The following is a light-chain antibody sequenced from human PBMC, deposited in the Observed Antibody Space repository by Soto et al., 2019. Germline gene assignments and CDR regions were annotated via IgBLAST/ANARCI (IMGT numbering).Light chain of an antibody. CDR1: QIVSTN. Sequence: EVVLTQSPATLSVSPGERATVSCRASQIVSTNLAWYQQKRGQAPRLLIYGASTRATGIPARFSGSGSETEFTLTISSLQSEDFAVYYCQHYNNWPPWTFGQGTKVDIK. J-gene: IGKJ1*01. V-gene: IGKV3D-15*01. CDR2: GAS. CDR3: QHYNNWPPWT.